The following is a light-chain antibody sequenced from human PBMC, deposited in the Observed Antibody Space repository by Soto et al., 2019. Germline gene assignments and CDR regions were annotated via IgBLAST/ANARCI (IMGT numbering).Light chain of an antibody. J-gene: IGKJ5*01. CDR1: QSVSSNF. CDR2: AAS. V-gene: IGKV3-20*01. Sequence: EIVLTQSPGTLSLSPGERATLSCRASQSVSSNFLAWYQQKPGQAPRLLLYAASSRATGIPGRFSGSGSGTALSLTVSRLEPEAFAVYYYYQYGSSPIAFGQGTSVEIK. CDR3: YQYGSSPIA.